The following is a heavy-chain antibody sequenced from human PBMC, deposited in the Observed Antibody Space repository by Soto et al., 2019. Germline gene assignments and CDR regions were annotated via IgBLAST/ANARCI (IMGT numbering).Heavy chain of an antibody. J-gene: IGHJ4*02. CDR1: GDSISSTTYY. Sequence: QLQLQESGPGLVKPSETLSLTCTVSGDSISSTTYYWGWIRQPPGKGLEWIGNIYYSGTTYYNPSIKSRDTISVDTSKNHFSLKLSTVAASATAVYYWARHVTETGDWSDYWGQGTLVTVSS. D-gene: IGHD2-21*02. CDR2: IYYSGTT. CDR3: ARHVTETGDWSDY. V-gene: IGHV4-39*01.